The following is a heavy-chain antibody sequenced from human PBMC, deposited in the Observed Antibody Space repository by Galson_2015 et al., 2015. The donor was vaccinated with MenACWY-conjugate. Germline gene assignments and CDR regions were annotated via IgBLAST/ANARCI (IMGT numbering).Heavy chain of an antibody. CDR2: IYYSGST. V-gene: IGHV4-59*08. D-gene: IGHD6-19*01. CDR1: VGSISCYY. Sequence: EALSLTSPVYVGSISCYYWGWIRQHPGKGLEWLGYIYYSGSTNYIPPLKCRATITVDTSKNQFSLKLSSVTAADTAVYYWARGYSSGWDFTRFGFDCWGQGTLVTVSS. J-gene: IGHJ4*02. CDR3: ARGYSSGWDFTRFGFDC.